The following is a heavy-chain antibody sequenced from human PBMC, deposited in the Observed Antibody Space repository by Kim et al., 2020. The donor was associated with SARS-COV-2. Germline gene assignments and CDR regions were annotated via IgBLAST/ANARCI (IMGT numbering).Heavy chain of an antibody. Sequence: NPSLKSRVTISVDTSKNQFSLKLSSVTAADTAVYYCARDKIQLWFRYFDYWGQGTLVTVSS. J-gene: IGHJ4*02. V-gene: IGHV4-59*01. D-gene: IGHD5-18*01. CDR3: ARDKIQLWFRYFDY.